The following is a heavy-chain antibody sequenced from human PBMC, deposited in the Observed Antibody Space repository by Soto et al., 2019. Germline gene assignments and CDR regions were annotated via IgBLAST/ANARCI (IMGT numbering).Heavy chain of an antibody. CDR1: GFTFSGYW. V-gene: IGHV3-7*01. J-gene: IGHJ4*02. Sequence: EVQLVESGGGLVQPGGSLRLSCAASGFTFSGYWMTWARQAPGKGLEWVAQIKDDGSAKFYVDSVKGRFTISRDNADNLVHLQMNSLRAEDTAVYSCARDGYFSGGRCYRRNDYWGQGTLVIVSP. CDR2: IKDDGSAK. CDR3: ARDGYFSGGRCYRRNDY. D-gene: IGHD2-15*01.